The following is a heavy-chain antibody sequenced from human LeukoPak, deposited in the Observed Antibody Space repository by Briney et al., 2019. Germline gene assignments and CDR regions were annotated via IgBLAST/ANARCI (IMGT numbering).Heavy chain of an antibody. V-gene: IGHV4-34*01. D-gene: IGHD6-13*01. J-gene: IGHJ2*01. Sequence: PAETLTLTCAVYDGFFSDYYWSWIRQPPGKGQEWRVEITHSGSTNYNPSFKSRVTISVDKSKNQFSLKLSSVTAADTAGYYCARGYSSSWYVRRWYFDLWGRGTLVTVSS. CDR2: ITHSGST. CDR3: ARGYSSSWYVRRWYFDL. CDR1: DGFFSDYY.